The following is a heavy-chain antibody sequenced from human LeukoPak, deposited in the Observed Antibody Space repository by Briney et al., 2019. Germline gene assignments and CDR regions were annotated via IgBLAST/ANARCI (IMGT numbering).Heavy chain of an antibody. CDR1: GYSISSGYY. CDR2: IYHSGRT. D-gene: IGHD4-17*01. CDR3: ARNDYGDPVDS. J-gene: IGHJ4*02. V-gene: IGHV4-38-2*02. Sequence: SETLSLTCSVSGYSISSGYYWGWIRQPPGKGLEWIGNIYHSGRTYDNPSLKSRVTISVDSSKNQFSLKLSSVTAADTAVYYCARNDYGDPVDSWGQGTLVIVSS.